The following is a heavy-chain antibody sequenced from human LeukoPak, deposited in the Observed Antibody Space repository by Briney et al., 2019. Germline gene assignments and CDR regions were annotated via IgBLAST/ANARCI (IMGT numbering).Heavy chain of an antibody. Sequence: ASVKVSCKASGYPFSTYWLHWVRQTPGQGLEWMGFVNPNDGARIYAQKFQGRITMTRDTSTNTVFMELSSLRSEDTAVYYCARGLYYYDRSTYDDFDYWGQGTLVTVSS. CDR1: GYPFSTYW. V-gene: IGHV1-46*01. CDR3: ARGLYYYDRSTYDDFDY. CDR2: VNPNDGAR. J-gene: IGHJ4*02. D-gene: IGHD3-22*01.